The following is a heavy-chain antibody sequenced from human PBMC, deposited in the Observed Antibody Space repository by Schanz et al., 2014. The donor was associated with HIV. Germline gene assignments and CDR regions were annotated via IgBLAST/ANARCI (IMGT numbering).Heavy chain of an antibody. CDR1: GVTFSNYW. CDR3: TKDPSDREKAFDY. Sequence: VQLVESGGGLVQPGGSLRLSCVASGVTFSNYWMTWVRHVSGKGLEWVAVISYDGSNKYYADSVKGRFTISRDNSKNTLYLQMNSLRAEDTAVYYCTKDPSDREKAFDYWGQGTLVTVSS. J-gene: IGHJ4*02. V-gene: IGHV3-30*18. D-gene: IGHD3-22*01. CDR2: ISYDGSNK.